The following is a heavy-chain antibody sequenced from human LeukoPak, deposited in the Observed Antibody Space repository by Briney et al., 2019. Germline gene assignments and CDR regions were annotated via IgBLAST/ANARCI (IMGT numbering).Heavy chain of an antibody. CDR3: ARHRGGATLADI. V-gene: IGHV4-31*03. CDR2: IYYSGST. CDR1: GDSINSAAYY. Sequence: SETLSLTCTVSGDSINSAAYYWSWIRQHPGKGLEWIGYIYYSGSTSYNPSLQSRVTISIDTSKNQFSLKLSSVTAADTAMYYCARHRGGATLADIWGQGTMVTVSS. J-gene: IGHJ3*02. D-gene: IGHD1-26*01.